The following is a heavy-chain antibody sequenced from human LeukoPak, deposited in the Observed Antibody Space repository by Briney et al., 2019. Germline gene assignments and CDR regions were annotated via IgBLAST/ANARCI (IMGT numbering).Heavy chain of an antibody. J-gene: IGHJ3*02. Sequence: KPGGSLRLSCAASGFTFSSYSMNWVRQAPGKGLEWVSSISSSSSYIYYADSVKGRFTISRDNAKNSLYLQMNSLRAEDTAVYCCARYASYYYDSSGYYNRAFDIWGQGTMVTVSS. CDR1: GFTFSSYS. CDR3: ARYASYYYDSSGYYNRAFDI. V-gene: IGHV3-21*01. D-gene: IGHD3-22*01. CDR2: ISSSSSYI.